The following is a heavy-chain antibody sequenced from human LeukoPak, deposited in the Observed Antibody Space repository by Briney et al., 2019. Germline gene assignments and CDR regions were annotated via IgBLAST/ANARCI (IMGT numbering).Heavy chain of an antibody. Sequence: SETLSLTCTVSGGSISSYYWSWIRQPPGKGLEWIGYIYYSGRTNYNPSLKSRVTISVDTSKNQFSLKLSSVTAADTAVYYCARVGEEEYITLWDWGQGTLVTVSS. CDR2: IYYSGRT. V-gene: IGHV4-59*01. D-gene: IGHD3-10*01. CDR1: GGSISSYY. CDR3: ARVGEEEYITLWD. J-gene: IGHJ4*02.